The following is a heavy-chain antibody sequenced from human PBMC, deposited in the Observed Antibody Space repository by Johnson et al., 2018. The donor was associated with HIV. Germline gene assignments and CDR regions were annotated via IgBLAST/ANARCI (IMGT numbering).Heavy chain of an antibody. CDR1: EFTFSNYW. D-gene: IGHD1-26*01. Sequence: QVQLVESGGGVVQPGGSLRLSCAASEFTFSNYWMHWVRQAPGKGLEWVAFIRSDGTNKYYADFVKGRFSISRDNSKNTLYLQMNSLRAEDTAVYYCTTDPGEWELLGDGDAFDIWGQGTMVTVSS. CDR2: IRSDGTNK. CDR3: TTDPGEWELLGDGDAFDI. V-gene: IGHV3-30*02. J-gene: IGHJ3*02.